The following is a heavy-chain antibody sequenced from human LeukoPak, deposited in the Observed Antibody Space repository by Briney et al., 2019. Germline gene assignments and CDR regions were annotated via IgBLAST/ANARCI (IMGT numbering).Heavy chain of an antibody. V-gene: IGHV1-69*13. CDR1: GGTFSSYA. D-gene: IGHD3-22*01. CDR2: IIPIFGSA. J-gene: IGHJ4*02. CDR3: ARGPGDYYDSSGYPAYYFEY. Sequence: SVKVSCKAAGGTFSSYALSWVRQAPGQGLEWMGGIIPIFGSANYAQNFQGRVTITADESTSTAYMELSSLRSEDTAVYYCARGPGDYYDSSGYPAYYFEYWGQGTLVTVSS.